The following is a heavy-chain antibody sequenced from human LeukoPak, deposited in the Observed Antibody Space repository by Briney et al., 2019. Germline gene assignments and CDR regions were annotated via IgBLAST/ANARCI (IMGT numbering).Heavy chain of an antibody. J-gene: IGHJ4*02. CDR1: GGSINSYY. CDR3: ARDREFLNDSSGYYYVGRHFDY. CDR2: ISYKGNT. V-gene: IGHV4-59*12. Sequence: PSETLSLTCTVSGGSINSYYWGWIRQPPGKGLEWIGYISYKGNTNYNSSPKSRVTISVDTSKNQFSLKLSSVTAADTAVYYCARDREFLNDSSGYYYVGRHFDYWGQGTLVTVSS. D-gene: IGHD3-22*01.